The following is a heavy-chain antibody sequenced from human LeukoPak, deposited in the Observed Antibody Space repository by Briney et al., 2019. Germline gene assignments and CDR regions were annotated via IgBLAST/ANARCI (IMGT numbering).Heavy chain of an antibody. V-gene: IGHV3-72*01. J-gene: IGHJ3*02. CDR1: GFTFSDYI. D-gene: IGHD2-21*01. CDR2: IRRKRNGYTT. Sequence: GGSLRLSCAASGFTFSDYILDWVRQAPGKGREGVGRIRRKRNGYTTEFAASVKGRFTISRDDSENSLYLHMNNLKTEDTAVYHCSREGAQGDQSAFDIWGQGTMVTVSS. CDR3: SREGAQGDQSAFDI.